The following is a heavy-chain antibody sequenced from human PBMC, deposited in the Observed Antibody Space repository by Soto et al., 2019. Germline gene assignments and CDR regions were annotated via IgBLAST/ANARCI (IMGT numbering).Heavy chain of an antibody. Sequence: SETLSLTCTVSGDSIGTYYWNWIRQPPGKGLEWIVYIYYSGGTNYSPSLKSRVTISVDTSKNQFSLKLRSLTAADTAVYYCARDYYNSLDPWGQGTLVTVSS. CDR3: ARDYYNSLDP. CDR2: IYYSGGT. V-gene: IGHV4-59*01. J-gene: IGHJ5*02. CDR1: GDSIGTYY. D-gene: IGHD3-10*01.